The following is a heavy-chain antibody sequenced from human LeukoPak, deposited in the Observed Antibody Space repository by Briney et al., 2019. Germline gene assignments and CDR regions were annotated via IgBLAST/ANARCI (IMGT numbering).Heavy chain of an antibody. D-gene: IGHD4-11*01. CDR1: GGSISSSSYY. Sequence: PSETLSLTCTVSGGSISSSSYYWGWIRQPPGKGLEWIGSIYYSGSTYYNPSLKSRVTISVDTSKNQFSLKLSSVTAADTAVYYCARHGVLDYSIDYWGQGTLVTVSS. CDR2: IYYSGST. J-gene: IGHJ4*02. CDR3: ARHGVLDYSIDY. V-gene: IGHV4-39*01.